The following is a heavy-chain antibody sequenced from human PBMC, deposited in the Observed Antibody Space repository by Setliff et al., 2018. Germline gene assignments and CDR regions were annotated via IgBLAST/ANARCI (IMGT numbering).Heavy chain of an antibody. D-gene: IGHD3-9*01. CDR3: ARAPRYFDPTGSYFDY. CDR2: IYTSWST. J-gene: IGHJ4*02. Sequence: TLSLTCTVSGDSISSRRNYWGWFRQPAGKELEWIGQIYTSWSTNYNPSLKSRVTISLDTSKNQFSLSLTSVTAADTAVYYCARAPRYFDPTGSYFDYWGQGTLVTVSS. CDR1: GDSISSRRNY. V-gene: IGHV4-61*09.